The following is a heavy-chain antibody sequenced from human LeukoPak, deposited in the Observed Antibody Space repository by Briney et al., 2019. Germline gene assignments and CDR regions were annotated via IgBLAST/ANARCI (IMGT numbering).Heavy chain of an antibody. D-gene: IGHD3-22*01. CDR3: AGSYDSSGYYYGAYYYYYMDV. V-gene: IGHV3-21*01. Sequence: PGGSLRLSCAASGFTFSSYSMNWVRQAPGKGLEWVSSISSSSSYIYYADSLKGRFTISRDNAKNSLYLQMNSLRAEDTAVYYCAGSYDSSGYYYGAYYYYYMDVWGKGTTVTVSS. CDR1: GFTFSSYS. CDR2: ISSSSSYI. J-gene: IGHJ6*03.